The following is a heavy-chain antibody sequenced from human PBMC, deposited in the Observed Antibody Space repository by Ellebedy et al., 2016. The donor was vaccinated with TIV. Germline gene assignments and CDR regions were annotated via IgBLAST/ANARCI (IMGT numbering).Heavy chain of an antibody. Sequence: GESLKISCAASGFTFSSYWMGWVRQAPGKGLDWVANIKQDGSEEYYVDSVEGRFTISRDNGKNSLYLQMNSLRAEDTAVYYCVRQNAPWGQGTLVTVSS. CDR2: IKQDGSEE. CDR1: GFTFSSYW. CDR3: VRQNAP. J-gene: IGHJ5*02. V-gene: IGHV3-7*01.